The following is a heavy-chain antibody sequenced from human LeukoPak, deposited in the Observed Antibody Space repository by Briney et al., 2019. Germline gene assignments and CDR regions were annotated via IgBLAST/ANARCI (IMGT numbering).Heavy chain of an antibody. J-gene: IGHJ5*02. CDR3: ARGRGIAAAGPNWFDP. D-gene: IGHD6-13*01. V-gene: IGHV4-4*07. Sequence: SETLSLTCTVCGGSISSYYWSWIRQPAGKGLEWTGRIYTSGSTNYNPSLKSRVTISVDTSKNQFSLKLSSVTAADTAVYYCARGRGIAAAGPNWFDPWGQGTLVTVSS. CDR1: GGSISSYY. CDR2: IYTSGST.